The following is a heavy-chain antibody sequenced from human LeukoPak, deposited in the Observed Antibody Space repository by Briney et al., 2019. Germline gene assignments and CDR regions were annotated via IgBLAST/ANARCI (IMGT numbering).Heavy chain of an antibody. CDR2: VSGSGGAT. V-gene: IGHV3-23*01. CDR3: AKNRGGTYKYYMDV. D-gene: IGHD1-1*01. Sequence: GGSLRLSCAASGFTFNNYAMSWVRQAPGMGLEWLSYVSGSGGATYYAASVKGRFTISRDNSKNTVYLQMGSLRAEDTAVYYCAKNRGGTYKYYMDVWGNGTTITVSS. CDR1: GFTFNNYA. J-gene: IGHJ6*03.